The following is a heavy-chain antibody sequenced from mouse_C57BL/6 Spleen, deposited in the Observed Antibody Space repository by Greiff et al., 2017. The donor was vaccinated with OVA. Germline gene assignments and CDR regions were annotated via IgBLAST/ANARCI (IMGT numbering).Heavy chain of an antibody. CDR3: ARSYDYDRGFAY. D-gene: IGHD2-4*01. Sequence: VQLVESGGDLVKPGGSLKLSCAASGFTFSSYGMSWVRQTPDKRLEWVATISSGGSYTYYPDSVKGRFTISRDNAKNTLYLQMSSLKSEDTAMYYCARSYDYDRGFAYWGQGTLVTVSA. V-gene: IGHV5-6*01. CDR2: ISSGGSYT. J-gene: IGHJ3*01. CDR1: GFTFSSYG.